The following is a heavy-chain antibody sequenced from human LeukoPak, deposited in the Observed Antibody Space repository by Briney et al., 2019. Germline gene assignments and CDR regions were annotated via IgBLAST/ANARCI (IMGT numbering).Heavy chain of an antibody. J-gene: IGHJ4*02. CDR1: GFTFSSYA. CDR3: ARDGIVVVPAATPYYFDY. V-gene: IGHV3-30-3*01. CDR2: ISYDGSNK. Sequence: GGSLRLSYAASGFTFSSYAMHWVRQAPGKGLEWVAVISYDGSNKYYADSVKGRFTISRDNSKNTLYLQMNSLRAEDTAVYYCARDGIVVVPAATPYYFDYWGQGTLVTVSS. D-gene: IGHD2-2*01.